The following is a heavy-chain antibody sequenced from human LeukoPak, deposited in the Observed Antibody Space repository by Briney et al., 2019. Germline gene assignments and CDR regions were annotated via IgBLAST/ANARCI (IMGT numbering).Heavy chain of an antibody. J-gene: IGHJ4*02. D-gene: IGHD2-15*01. CDR2: VYYTGSN. CDR1: GGSISSSSYY. V-gene: IGHV4-39*01. Sequence: PSETLSLTCSVSGGSISSSSYYWGWIRQPPGKGLEWIGVVYYTGSNYNNPSLKRRVTLSVDTSKNQFALKLSSVTAADTAVYYCARHERTSYCNGGSCELLDDWGQGTLVTVSS. CDR3: ARHERTSYCNGGSCELLDD.